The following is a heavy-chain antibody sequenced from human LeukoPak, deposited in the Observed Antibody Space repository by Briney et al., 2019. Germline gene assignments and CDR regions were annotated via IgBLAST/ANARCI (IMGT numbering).Heavy chain of an antibody. V-gene: IGHV4-34*01. CDR2: VNDRGST. CDR1: GGSFSGHY. J-gene: IGHJ6*03. Sequence: PSETLSLTCAVYGGSFSGHYWTWIRHPPGKGLQWIGEVNDRGSTNYNPSLKSRLTISEDKSKKQFSLRLPSVTAADTAVYYCARGVVSGRFGDYYYYMDVWGKGTTVTVSS. CDR3: ARGVVSGRFGDYYYYMDV. D-gene: IGHD3-16*01.